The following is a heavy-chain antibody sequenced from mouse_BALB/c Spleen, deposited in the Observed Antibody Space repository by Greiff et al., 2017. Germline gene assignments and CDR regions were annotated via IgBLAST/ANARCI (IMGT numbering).Heavy chain of an antibody. J-gene: IGHJ2*01. CDR2: IYPGDGDT. Sequence: QVQLKESGAELVRPGSSVKISCKASGYAFSSYWMNWVKQRPGQGLEWIGQIYPGDGDTNYNGKFKGKATLTADKSSSTAYMQLSSLTSEDSAVYCCARDDYLDYWGQGTTLTVSS. D-gene: IGHD2-3*01. CDR1: GYAFSSYW. V-gene: IGHV1-80*01. CDR3: ARDDYLDY.